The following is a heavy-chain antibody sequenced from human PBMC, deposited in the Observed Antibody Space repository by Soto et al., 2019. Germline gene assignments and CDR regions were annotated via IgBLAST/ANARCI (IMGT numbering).Heavy chain of an antibody. CDR2: IIPISGTT. D-gene: IGHD2-8*02. J-gene: IGHJ4*02. CDR1: GGTFNNYA. Sequence: QVQLVQSGAEVKRPESSMKVSCKPSGGTFNNYAINWVRQAPGQGLEWMGAIIPISGTTKYAQKFQGRVTIAAAKSTITVCMELSRLRSEDTAVYYCARWGGLSCSGAVCFKKPFDYWGQGTLVTVSS. V-gene: IGHV1-69*06. CDR3: ARWGGLSCSGAVCFKKPFDY.